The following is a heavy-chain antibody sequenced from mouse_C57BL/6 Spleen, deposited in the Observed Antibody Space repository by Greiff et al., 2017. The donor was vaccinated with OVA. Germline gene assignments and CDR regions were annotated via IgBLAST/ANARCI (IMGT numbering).Heavy chain of an antibody. CDR3: ARETAQASYYYAMDY. J-gene: IGHJ4*01. V-gene: IGHV1-63*01. CDR2: IYPGGGYT. CDR1: GYTFTNYW. D-gene: IGHD3-2*02. Sequence: QVQLQQSGAELVRPGTSVKMSCKASGYTFTNYWIGWAKQRPGHGLEWIGDIYPGGGYTNYNEKFKGKATLTADKSSSTAYMQFSSLTSEDSAIYYCARETAQASYYYAMDYWGQGTSVTVSS.